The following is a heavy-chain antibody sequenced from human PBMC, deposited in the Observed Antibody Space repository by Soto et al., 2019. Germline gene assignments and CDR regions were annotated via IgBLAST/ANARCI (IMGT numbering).Heavy chain of an antibody. CDR3: ARGDELYGDYDY. CDR1: GGSISSYY. Sequence: PSETLSLTCTVSGGSISSYYWSWIRQPPGKGLEWIGYIYYSGSTNYNPSLKSRVNISVDTSKNQFSLKLRPVTAADTAVYYCARGDELYGDYDYWGQGTMVTVSP. CDR2: IYYSGST. J-gene: IGHJ4*02. V-gene: IGHV4-59*01. D-gene: IGHD4-17*01.